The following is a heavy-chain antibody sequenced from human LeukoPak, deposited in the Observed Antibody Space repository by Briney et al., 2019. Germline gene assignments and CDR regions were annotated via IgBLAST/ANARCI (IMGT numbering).Heavy chain of an antibody. CDR1: GYTFAGYY. D-gene: IGHD4-17*01. V-gene: IGHV1-2*02. Sequence: ASVKVSCKASGYTFAGYYVHWVRQAPGQGLEWMGWIKPNSGGTQYAQRLRGRVTMTRDTSITTAYMELTGLRSDDTAVYFCASAESHDYGETWGLGTLVTVSS. CDR3: ASAESHDYGET. J-gene: IGHJ4*02. CDR2: IKPNSGGT.